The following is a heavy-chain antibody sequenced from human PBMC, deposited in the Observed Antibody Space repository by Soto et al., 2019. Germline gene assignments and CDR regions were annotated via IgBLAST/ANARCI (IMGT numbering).Heavy chain of an antibody. Sequence: PGGSLRLSCAASGFTFSSYAMSWVRQAPGKGLEWVSAISGSGGSTYYADSVKGRFTISRDNSKNTLYLQMNSLRAEDTAVYYCANPGYSSSWYYYYYGMDVWGQGTTVTVSS. CDR3: ANPGYSSSWYYYYYGMDV. V-gene: IGHV3-23*01. CDR2: ISGSGGST. J-gene: IGHJ6*02. CDR1: GFTFSSYA. D-gene: IGHD6-13*01.